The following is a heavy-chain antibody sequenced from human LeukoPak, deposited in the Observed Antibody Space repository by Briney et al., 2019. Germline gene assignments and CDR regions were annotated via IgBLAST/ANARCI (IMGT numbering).Heavy chain of an antibody. D-gene: IGHD3-22*01. Sequence: SETLSLTCTVSGDSISSDDYYWSWIRQPAGKGLEWIGRFSASGNSNYNPSLKSRVTISVDTSKNQFSLKLSSVTAADTAVYYCARVESSYYYDSSGYYYPGGLFDYWGQGTLVTVSS. CDR3: ARVESSYYYDSSGYYYPGGLFDY. V-gene: IGHV4-61*02. J-gene: IGHJ4*02. CDR1: GDSISSDDYY. CDR2: FSASGNS.